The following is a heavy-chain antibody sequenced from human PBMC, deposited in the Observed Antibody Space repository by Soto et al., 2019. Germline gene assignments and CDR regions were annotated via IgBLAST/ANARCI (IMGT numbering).Heavy chain of an antibody. CDR2: ISWNSGNR. D-gene: IGHD3-9*01. CDR3: AKDPYDSFTWYNNWCDP. V-gene: IGHV3-9*01. J-gene: IGHJ5*02. CDR1: GFTFNNYA. Sequence: EVQLVESGGGLVQPGRSLRLSCAASGFTFNNYAMPWVRQDPGKGLEWVAGISWNSGNRDFGDSVKGRFTISRDNAKNSLYLQMNSLRPYDTAVYYWAKDPYDSFTWYNNWCDPWGQGTLVTVSS.